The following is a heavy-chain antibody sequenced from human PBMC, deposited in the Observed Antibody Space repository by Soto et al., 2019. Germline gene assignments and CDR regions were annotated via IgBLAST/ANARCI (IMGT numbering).Heavy chain of an antibody. D-gene: IGHD4-4*01. Sequence: GASVKVSCKASGYTFTSYGISWVRQAPGQGLEWMGWISAYNGNTNYAQKLQGRVTMTTDTSTSTAYMELRSLRSDDTAVYYCARRTTVTTTPPYYYYYYGMDVWGQGTTVTVSS. V-gene: IGHV1-18*04. J-gene: IGHJ6*02. CDR3: ARRTTVTTTPPYYYYYYGMDV. CDR1: GYTFTSYG. CDR2: ISAYNGNT.